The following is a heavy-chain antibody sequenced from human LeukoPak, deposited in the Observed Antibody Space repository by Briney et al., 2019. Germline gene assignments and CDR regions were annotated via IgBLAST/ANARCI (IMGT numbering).Heavy chain of an antibody. CDR3: ARADYGGNLFFDY. J-gene: IGHJ4*02. CDR2: INQGGSEK. V-gene: IGHV3-7*04. Sequence: GGSLRLSCAASGFSIKNYWMNWVRQAPGKGLEWVANINQGGSEKYYVNSVKGRFTISRDNAKNSMLLQMNSLRAEDTAVYYCARADYGGNLFFDYWGQGALVTVSS. D-gene: IGHD4-23*01. CDR1: GFSIKNYW.